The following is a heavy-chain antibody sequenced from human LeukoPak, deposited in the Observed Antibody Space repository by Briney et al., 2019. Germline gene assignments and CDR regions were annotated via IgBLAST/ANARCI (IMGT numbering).Heavy chain of an antibody. D-gene: IGHD1-1*01. J-gene: IGHJ4*02. CDR2: INHSGST. CDR3: ARERKGSRVFDY. V-gene: IGHV4-34*01. Sequence: PSETLSLTCAVYGGSFSGYYWSWIRQPPGKGLEWIGEINHSGSTNYNPSLKSRVTISADTSKNQFSLKLSSVTAADTAVYYCARERKGSRVFDYWGQGTLVTVSS. CDR1: GGSFSGYY.